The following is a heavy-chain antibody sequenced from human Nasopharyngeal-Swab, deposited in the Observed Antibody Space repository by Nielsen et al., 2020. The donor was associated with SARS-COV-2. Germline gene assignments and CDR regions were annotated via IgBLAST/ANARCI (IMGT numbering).Heavy chain of an antibody. J-gene: IGHJ6*02. V-gene: IGHV4-34*01. CDR2: INRSGSA. CDR1: GGSLNSFY. CDR3: ARDQDCAGGSCYYYGMDV. Sequence: SETLSLTCIVYGGSLNSFYWSWIRQSPGKGLEWIGEINRSGSANYNPSLKSRVTISADTSSNQFSLKLTSVTAADTAVYYCARDQDCAGGSCYYYGMDVWGQGTTVTISS. D-gene: IGHD2-8*02.